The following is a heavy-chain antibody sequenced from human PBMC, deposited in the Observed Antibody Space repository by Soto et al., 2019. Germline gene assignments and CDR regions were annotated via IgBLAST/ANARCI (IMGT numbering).Heavy chain of an antibody. CDR2: IYNGGSGGSI. CDR3: AKDGALPYYYGSGSPGVREFDY. Sequence: GGSLRLSCAASGFTFNSFAMSWVRQAPGKGLEWVSVIYNGGSGGSIYYADSVKGRFTSSRDKSKNTLFLKMNSLRAEDTAVYDCAKDGALPYYYGSGSPGVREFDYWGQRTLVTVPS. CDR1: GFTFNSFA. V-gene: IGHV3-23*01. J-gene: IGHJ4*02. D-gene: IGHD3-10*01.